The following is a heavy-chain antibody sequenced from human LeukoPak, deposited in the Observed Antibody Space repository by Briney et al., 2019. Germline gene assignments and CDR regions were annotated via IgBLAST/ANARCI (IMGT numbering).Heavy chain of an antibody. Sequence: GGSLRLSCAASAFTFSSYGMHWVRQAPGKGLEWVAVISYDGSNKYYADSVKGRFTISRDNSKKTLYMRMKGDRVDVTAVYWYAKEGQYSYANWGQGTLVTVSS. J-gene: IGHJ4*02. CDR3: AKEGQYSYAN. D-gene: IGHD5-18*01. CDR1: AFTFSSYG. V-gene: IGHV3-30*18. CDR2: ISYDGSNK.